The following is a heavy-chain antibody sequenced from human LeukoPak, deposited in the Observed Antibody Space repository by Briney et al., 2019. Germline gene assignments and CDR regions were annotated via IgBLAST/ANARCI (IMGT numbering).Heavy chain of an antibody. CDR1: GYTFTSYD. CDR2: LSTDNGDT. J-gene: IGHJ4*02. CDR3: ARHGGIGPKRDYFDY. Sequence: ASVKVSCKASGYTFTSYDITWVRQAPGQGLEWMGWLSTDNGDTNYAQKFQGRVTMTTDTSTTTAHMELRSLTSDDTAIYYCARHGGIGPKRDYFDYWGPGTLVTVSS. V-gene: IGHV1-18*01. D-gene: IGHD3-16*01.